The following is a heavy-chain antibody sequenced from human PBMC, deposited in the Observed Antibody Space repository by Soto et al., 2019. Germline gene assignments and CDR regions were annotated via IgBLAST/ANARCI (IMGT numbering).Heavy chain of an antibody. V-gene: IGHV4-4*02. CDR3: ARHEGWTGPDQ. Sequence: QVHLQESGPGLVKPSETLSLTCAVSGASIGSGGWWSWVRQPPGEGLEWIAEIFHDGNTNYSPSLKSRVTISVDKSQNQSSLNVYSVTAADTAVYYCARHEGWTGPDQWGQGTLVTVSS. CDR2: IFHDGNT. J-gene: IGHJ5*02. D-gene: IGHD2-8*02. CDR1: GASIGSGGW.